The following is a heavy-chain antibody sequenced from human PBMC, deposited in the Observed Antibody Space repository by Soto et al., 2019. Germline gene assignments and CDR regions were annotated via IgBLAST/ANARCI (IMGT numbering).Heavy chain of an antibody. CDR2: ISYDGSNK. J-gene: IGHJ4*02. CDR1: GFTFSSYG. Sequence: GGSLRLSCAASGFTFSSYGMHWVRQAPGKGLEWVAVISYDGSNKYYADSVKGRFTISRDNSKNTLYLQMNSLRAEDTAVYYCAKEMRIIRGYEALDYWGQGTLVTVSS. CDR3: AKEMRIIRGYEALDY. D-gene: IGHD5-12*01. V-gene: IGHV3-30*18.